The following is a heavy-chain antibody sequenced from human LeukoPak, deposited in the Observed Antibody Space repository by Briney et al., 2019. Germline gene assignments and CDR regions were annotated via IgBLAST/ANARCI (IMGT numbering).Heavy chain of an antibody. J-gene: IGHJ3*02. Sequence: TGGSLRLSCAASGFTFSSYAMSWVRQAPGKGLEWVSAISGSGGSTYYADSVKGRFTISRDNSKNTLYLQMNSLRAEDTAVYYCAKDYYDSSGYYYSDAFDIWGQGTMVTVSS. V-gene: IGHV3-23*01. D-gene: IGHD3-22*01. CDR3: AKDYYDSSGYYYSDAFDI. CDR1: GFTFSSYA. CDR2: ISGSGGST.